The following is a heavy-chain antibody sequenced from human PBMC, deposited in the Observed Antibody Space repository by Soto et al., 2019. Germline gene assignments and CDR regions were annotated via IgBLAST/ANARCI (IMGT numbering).Heavy chain of an antibody. J-gene: IGHJ4*02. V-gene: IGHV4-39*01. Sequence: SETLSLTCTVSRNSIISSNYYWGWIRQPPGKGLEWIGIVYFNGNTYYNPSLKSRVTISVDTSKNQFFLKLTSLTGADTAMYYFAGRGGWFGELSFSHFDFWGQGALVTVSS. CDR1: RNSIISSNYY. CDR3: AGRGGWFGELSFSHFDF. D-gene: IGHD3-10*01. CDR2: VYFNGNT.